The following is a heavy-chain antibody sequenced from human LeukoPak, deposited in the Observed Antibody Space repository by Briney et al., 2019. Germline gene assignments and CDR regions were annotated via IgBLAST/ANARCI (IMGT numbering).Heavy chain of an antibody. J-gene: IGHJ4*02. V-gene: IGHV3-23*01. CDR3: ARDDREGPEGTYYDFWSGYYPPDY. D-gene: IGHD3-3*01. CDR1: GFTFSSYA. Sequence: GGSLRLSCAASGFTFSSYAMNWVRQAPGKGLEWVSGITGNGGTTYYADSVKGRFTISRDNSKNTLYLQMNSLRAEDTAVYYCARDDREGPEGTYYDFWSGYYPPDYWGQGTLVTVSS. CDR2: ITGNGGTT.